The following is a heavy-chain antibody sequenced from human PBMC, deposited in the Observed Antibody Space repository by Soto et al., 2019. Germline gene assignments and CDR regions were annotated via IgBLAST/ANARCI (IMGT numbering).Heavy chain of an antibody. CDR2: INHSGST. D-gene: IGHD2-21*01. CDR3: ARFLTSVFPFHDPYLT. V-gene: IGHV4-34*01. J-gene: IGHJ3*01. Sequence: QPPAKGLEWIGEINHSGSTNYNPSLKSRVTRSLYTSKNQFSLKLSAVTAADTAVYYLARFLTSVFPFHDPYLTWAQATMVAVSS.